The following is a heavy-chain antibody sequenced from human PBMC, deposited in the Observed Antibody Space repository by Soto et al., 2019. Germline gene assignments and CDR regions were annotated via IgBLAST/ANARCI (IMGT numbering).Heavy chain of an antibody. CDR2: FDPEDGET. CDR1: GYTLTELS. Sequence: QVQLVQSGAEVKKPGASVKVSCKVSGYTLTELSMHWVRQAPGKGLEWMGGFDPEDGETIYAQKFQGRVTMTEDTSTDTAYMELSSLRSEDTAVYYCATESRSRAYDYHPPGMDVWGQGTTVTVSS. D-gene: IGHD5-12*01. CDR3: ATESRSRAYDYHPPGMDV. J-gene: IGHJ6*02. V-gene: IGHV1-24*01.